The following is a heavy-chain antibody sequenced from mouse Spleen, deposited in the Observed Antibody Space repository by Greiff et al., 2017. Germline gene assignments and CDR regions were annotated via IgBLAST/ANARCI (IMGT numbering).Heavy chain of an antibody. CDR2: IWSGGST. CDR1: GFSLTSYG. Sequence: QVQLQQSGPGLVQPSQSLSITCTVSGFSLTSYGVHWVRQSPGKGLEWLGVIWSGGSTDYNAAFISRLSISKDNSKSQVFFKMNSLQANDTAIYYCARNNQYGNYVSAMDYWGQGTSVTVSS. CDR3: ARNNQYGNYVSAMDY. D-gene: IGHD2-10*02. V-gene: IGHV2-2*02. J-gene: IGHJ4*01.